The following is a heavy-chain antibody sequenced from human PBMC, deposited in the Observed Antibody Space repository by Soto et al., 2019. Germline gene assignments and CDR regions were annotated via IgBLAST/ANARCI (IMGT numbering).Heavy chain of an antibody. CDR3: ARSGIALPFSASHWFDP. CDR2: ISTSSSYI. V-gene: IGHV3-21*01. CDR1: GFTFSTYS. D-gene: IGHD6-13*01. J-gene: IGHJ5*02. Sequence: LRLSCATSGFTFSTYSMYWVRQAPGKGLEWVSSISTSSSYIYYADSMKGRFTISRDDAKNSLYLQMNSLRAEDTAVYYCARSGIALPFSASHWFDPSGQRTLVTGS.